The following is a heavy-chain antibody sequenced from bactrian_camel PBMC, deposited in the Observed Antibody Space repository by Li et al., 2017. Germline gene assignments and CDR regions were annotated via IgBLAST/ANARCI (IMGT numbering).Heavy chain of an antibody. Sequence: HVQLVESGGGSVQAGGSLNLSCTYNNLPSDYCMAWFRQYPGKEREGVASMDQDGRGIYGDSVKGRFTISQDSANHILYLQMRSLKPEDTAMYYCAAGGGNGAFCYTGERSMDYWGQGTQVTVSS. D-gene: IGHD2*01. V-gene: IGHV3S1*01. CDR2: MDQDGRGI. J-gene: IGHJ4*01. CDR3: AAGGGNGAFCYTGERSMDY. CDR1: NLPSDYC.